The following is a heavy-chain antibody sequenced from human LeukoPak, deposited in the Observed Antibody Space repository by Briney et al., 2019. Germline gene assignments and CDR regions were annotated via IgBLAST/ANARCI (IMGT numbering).Heavy chain of an antibody. J-gene: IGHJ3*02. V-gene: IGHV3-23*01. D-gene: IGHD3-22*01. CDR1: GFIFGSYA. CDR3: ANVREDEHYYDSSGYYYNAFDI. Sequence: GGSLRLSCAASGFIFGSYAMSWVRQAPGKGLELGSSIAGSGSRTDYADSVKGRFTISRDTSENTLFLQMNSLRPEDTAVYYCANVREDEHYYDSSGYYYNAFDIWGQGTTVTVSS. CDR2: IAGSGSRT.